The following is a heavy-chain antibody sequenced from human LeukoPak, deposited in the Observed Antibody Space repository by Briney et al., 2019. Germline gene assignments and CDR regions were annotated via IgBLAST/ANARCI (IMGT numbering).Heavy chain of an antibody. V-gene: IGHV3-48*03. CDR2: ISSSGGTI. D-gene: IGHD1-26*01. CDR1: GFTFSSYE. J-gene: IGHJ4*02. CDR3: ARVVGATVVDY. Sequence: GGSLRLSCAASGFTFSSYEMNWVRQAPGKGLEWVSYISSSGGTIYYADSVKGRFTISRDNAKNSLYLQMNSLRAEDTAVYYCARVVGATVVDYWGQGTLATVSS.